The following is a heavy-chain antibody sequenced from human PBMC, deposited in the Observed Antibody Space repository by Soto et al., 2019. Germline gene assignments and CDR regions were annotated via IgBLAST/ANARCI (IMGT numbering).Heavy chain of an antibody. CDR3: AKVSSSWYAGFFDL. CDR2: LSDSGGSI. V-gene: IGHV3-23*01. J-gene: IGHJ4*02. Sequence: EVQLLESGGGLVQPGGSLSLSCTASGFTFSSHAMTWVRQAPGTGLEWVSGLSDSGGSIYYADSVKGRFTISSDNSMNTLYLQMKTLRAEDTAVYYCAKVSSSWYAGFFDLWGQGTLVTVSS. CDR1: GFTFSSHA. D-gene: IGHD6-13*01.